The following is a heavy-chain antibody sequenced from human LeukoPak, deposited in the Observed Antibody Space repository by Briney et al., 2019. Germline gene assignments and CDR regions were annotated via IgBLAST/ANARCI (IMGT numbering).Heavy chain of an antibody. J-gene: IGHJ1*01. V-gene: IGHV1-46*01. CDR2: INHSGGAK. CDR3: AREGYCSGASCHSGAHFQH. D-gene: IGHD2-15*01. CDR1: GYTLTTYY. Sequence: TVNFSCKASGYTLTTYYMLCLPQASRQALVWMKKINHSGGAKPYAQKLRGRLNMTRDVYTSTVYMELSSLRSADTAVYYCAREGYCSGASCHSGAHFQHWGQGTLVTVSS.